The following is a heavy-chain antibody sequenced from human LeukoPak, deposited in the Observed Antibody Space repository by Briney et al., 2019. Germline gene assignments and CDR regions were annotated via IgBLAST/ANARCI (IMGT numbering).Heavy chain of an antibody. CDR3: ARDLGYGYGSVWHKYFDY. D-gene: IGHD5-18*01. CDR2: IDPNSGGT. Sequence: GASVKVSCKASGDTFSGYYLHWVRQAPGQGLEWMGHIDPNSGGTKYAQKFQGRVTMTRDTSTTSAYMELSSLIFDDTAVYYCARDLGYGYGSVWHKYFDYWGHGTLVTVSS. CDR1: GDTFSGYY. V-gene: IGHV1-2*06. J-gene: IGHJ4*01.